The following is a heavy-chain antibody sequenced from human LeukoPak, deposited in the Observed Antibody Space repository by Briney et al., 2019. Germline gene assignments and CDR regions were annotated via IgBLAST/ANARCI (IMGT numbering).Heavy chain of an antibody. CDR1: GFIFSSYG. CDR3: ARLLSGWYLADY. Sequence: PGGSLRLSCAASGFIFSSYGMYWVRQAPGKGLEWVSYITSSSNTVHYADSVKGRFTLSRDNAKSSLYLQMNSLRAEDTAIYYCARLLSGWYLADYWGQGTLVTVSS. CDR2: ITSSSNTV. J-gene: IGHJ4*02. D-gene: IGHD6-19*01. V-gene: IGHV3-48*01.